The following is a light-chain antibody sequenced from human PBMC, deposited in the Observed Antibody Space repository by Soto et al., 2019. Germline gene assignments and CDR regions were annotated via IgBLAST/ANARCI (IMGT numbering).Light chain of an antibody. J-gene: IGKJ1*01. CDR1: QNISSNH. V-gene: IGKV3-20*01. Sequence: EIVLTQSPGTLSVSPGESATLSCRASQNISSNHLAWYQQKPGQAPSLLIYGTSSRATGIPDRFSGSGSGTDFILTISRLEPEDSAIYYCQQYVSWTFGQGTKVEIK. CDR3: QQYVSWT. CDR2: GTS.